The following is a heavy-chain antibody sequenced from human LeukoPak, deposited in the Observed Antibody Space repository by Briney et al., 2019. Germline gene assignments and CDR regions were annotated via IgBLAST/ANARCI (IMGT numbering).Heavy chain of an antibody. CDR1: GGSISSYY. J-gene: IGHJ4*02. V-gene: IGHV4-59*08. CDR3: ARLVECRYCSGGSLYYFDY. Sequence: SETLSLTCTVSGGSISSYYWSWIRQPPGKGLEWIGYIYHSGSTNYNPSLKSRVTISVDTSKNQFSLKLSSVTAADTAVYYCARLVECRYCSGGSLYYFDYWGQGTLVTVSS. CDR2: IYHSGST. D-gene: IGHD2-15*01.